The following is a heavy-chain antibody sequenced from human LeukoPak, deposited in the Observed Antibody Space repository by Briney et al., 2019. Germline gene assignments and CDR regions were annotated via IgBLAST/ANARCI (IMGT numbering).Heavy chain of an antibody. V-gene: IGHV3-23*01. CDR2: ISGGGGST. Sequence: PGGSLRLSCAASGFTFSIYAMTWVRQAPGKGLEWVSVISGGGGSTYYGDSVKGRFTISRDNSKNTLYLQMNSLRVEDTAIYYCVKGATVTTRPNFDSWGQGTLVTVSS. CDR3: VKGATVTTRPNFDS. CDR1: GFTFSIYA. D-gene: IGHD4-17*01. J-gene: IGHJ4*02.